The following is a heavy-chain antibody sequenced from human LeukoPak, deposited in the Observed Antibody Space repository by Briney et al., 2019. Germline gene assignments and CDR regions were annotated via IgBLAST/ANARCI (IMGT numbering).Heavy chain of an antibody. Sequence: GGSLRLSCAASGFTFDDYAMHWVRQAPGKGLEWVSLISWDGGGTNYADSVKGRFSISRDNSKNSLYLQMNSLRAEDTALYYCAKDMAAYYYASGNIDYWGQGTLVTVSS. J-gene: IGHJ4*02. CDR2: ISWDGGGT. CDR1: GFTFDDYA. V-gene: IGHV3-43D*03. CDR3: AKDMAAYYYASGNIDY. D-gene: IGHD3-10*01.